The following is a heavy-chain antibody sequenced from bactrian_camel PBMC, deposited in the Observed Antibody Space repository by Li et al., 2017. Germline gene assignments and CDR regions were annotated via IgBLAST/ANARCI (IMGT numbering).Heavy chain of an antibody. D-gene: IGHD6*01. CDR2: IYLGSGST. V-gene: IGHV3S54*01. CDR3: AADYGECTVASSDLRMVDY. J-gene: IGHJ4*01. CDR1: GATYRHNS. Sequence: VQLVESGGDSVQAGGSLRLSCTSGATYRHNSMGWFRQKPGKQREGIAVIYLGSGSTYYADSVKGRFTVAKDNAKNTLYLQMNSLKPEDTALYFCAADYGECTVASSDLRMVDYWGQGTQVTVS.